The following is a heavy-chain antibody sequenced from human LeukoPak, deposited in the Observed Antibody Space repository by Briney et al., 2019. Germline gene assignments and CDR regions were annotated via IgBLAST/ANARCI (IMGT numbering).Heavy chain of an antibody. CDR3: ARGLMWLVDY. CDR1: GFTFSDYD. CDR2: VSKDGGVK. D-gene: IGHD6-19*01. V-gene: IGHV3-30-3*01. J-gene: IGHJ4*02. Sequence: PGGSLRLSCAASGFTFSDYDFHWARQAPGEGLEWLAYVSKDGGVKYYADSVRGRFTVSRDNSRNTVYLEMNCLRPEDTAVYYCARGLMWLVDYWGQGTLLTVSS.